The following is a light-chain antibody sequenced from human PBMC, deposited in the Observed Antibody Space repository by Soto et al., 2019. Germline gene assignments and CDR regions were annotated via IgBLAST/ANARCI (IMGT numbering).Light chain of an antibody. J-gene: IGLJ3*02. CDR1: NIGTTS. Sequence: SYELTQPPSMSVAPGQTARITCGGNNIGTTSVHWYQQKPGQAPVLVVYDDSDRPSGIPERFSGSNSGNTATLTISRVEAGDEADFYCQVWDPSGGQWVFGGGTKVTVL. CDR2: DDS. CDR3: QVWDPSGGQWV. V-gene: IGLV3-21*02.